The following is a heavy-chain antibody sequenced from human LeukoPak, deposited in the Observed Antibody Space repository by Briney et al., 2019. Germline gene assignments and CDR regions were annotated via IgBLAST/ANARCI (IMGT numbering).Heavy chain of an antibody. V-gene: IGHV4-31*03. CDR3: ARLVYDSRGYYFDY. Sequence: PSQTLSLTCTVSGGSISSGGYYWIWMPRHPGKGLVWIGYIYYSGCTYYNPSLKSRVTISVDTSKDQFSLKLSSVPAADTAVYHSARLVYDSRGYYFDYWGQGTLVSVS. CDR2: IYYSGCT. J-gene: IGHJ4*02. CDR1: GGSISSGGYY. D-gene: IGHD3-22*01.